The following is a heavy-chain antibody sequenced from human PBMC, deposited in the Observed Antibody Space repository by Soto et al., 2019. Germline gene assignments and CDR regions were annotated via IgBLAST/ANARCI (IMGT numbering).Heavy chain of an antibody. D-gene: IGHD3-9*01. Sequence: SETLSLTCTVSGGSISSSSYYWGWIRQPPGKGLEWIGSIYYSGSAYYNPSLKSRVTISVDTSKNQFSLKLRSVTAADTAVYYCARHGPLSDILTGYRFDPWGQGTLVTVSS. J-gene: IGHJ5*02. CDR1: GGSISSSSYY. CDR3: ARHGPLSDILTGYRFDP. V-gene: IGHV4-39*01. CDR2: IYYSGSA.